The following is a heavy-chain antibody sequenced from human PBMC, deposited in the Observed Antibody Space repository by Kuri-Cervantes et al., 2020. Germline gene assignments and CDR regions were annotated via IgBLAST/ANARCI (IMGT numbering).Heavy chain of an antibody. CDR2: INWNGGGR. J-gene: IGHJ4*02. CDR1: GFTFDEHG. CDR3: ARAWEGAVAGTLDY. Sequence: GESLKISCEASGFTFDEHGMSWVRQGPGKGLEWVSGINWNGGGRGYADSVKGRFTISRDNAKNSLYLQMNSLRDEDTALYYCARAWEGAVAGTLDYWGQGSWVTVSS. V-gene: IGHV3-20*04. D-gene: IGHD6-19*01.